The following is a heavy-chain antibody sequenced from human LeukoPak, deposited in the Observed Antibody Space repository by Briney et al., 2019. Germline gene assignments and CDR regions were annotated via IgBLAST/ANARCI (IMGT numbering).Heavy chain of an antibody. CDR1: GYTFTGYY. J-gene: IGHJ4*02. CDR3: ARTLLWFGADQSYYFDY. D-gene: IGHD3-10*01. Sequence: ASVKVSCKASGYTFTGYYMHWVRQAPGQGLEWMGWINPNSGGTNYAQKFQGRATMTRDTSISTAYMELSRLRSDDTAVYYCARTLLWFGADQSYYFDYCGQGTLVTVSS. CDR2: INPNSGGT. V-gene: IGHV1-2*02.